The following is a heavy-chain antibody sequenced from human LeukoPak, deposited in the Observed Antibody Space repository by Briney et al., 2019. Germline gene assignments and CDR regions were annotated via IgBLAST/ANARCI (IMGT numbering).Heavy chain of an antibody. CDR1: GESFSTYY. D-gene: IGHD3-3*01. CDR2: INHGGST. Sequence: SETLSLTCAVYGESFSTYYWSWIRQPPGKGLEWIGEINHGGSTNYNPSLKSRVTMSLDTSKNQFSLKVNSMTAADTAVYYCAREKRVSILAGPGAFEIWGQGTMVTVSS. V-gene: IGHV4-34*01. J-gene: IGHJ3*02. CDR3: AREKRVSILAGPGAFEI.